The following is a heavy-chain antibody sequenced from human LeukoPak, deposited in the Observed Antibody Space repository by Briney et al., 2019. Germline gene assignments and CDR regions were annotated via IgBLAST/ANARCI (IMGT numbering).Heavy chain of an antibody. CDR2: IIPIFGIA. CDR3: ARGSPLFVAAASPLFDY. V-gene: IGHV1-69*10. CDR1: GGTFISYA. Sequence: GASVKVSCKASGGTFISYAISWVRQAPGQGLEWMGRIIPIFGIANYAQKFQGRVTITADKSTSTAYMELSSLRSEDTAVYYCARGSPLFVAAASPLFDYWGQGTLVTVSS. D-gene: IGHD6-13*01. J-gene: IGHJ4*02.